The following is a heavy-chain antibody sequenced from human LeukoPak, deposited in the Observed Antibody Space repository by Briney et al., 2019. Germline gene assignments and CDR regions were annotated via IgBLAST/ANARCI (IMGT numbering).Heavy chain of an antibody. V-gene: IGHV1-18*01. Sequence: ASVKVSCKASGYTFTSYGISWVRQAPGQGLEWMGWISAYNGNTNYAQKLQGRVTMTTDTSTSTAYTELRSLRSDDTAVYYCARATSSSSTPSDYWGQGTLVTVSS. CDR2: ISAYNGNT. CDR3: ARATSSSSTPSDY. CDR1: GYTFTSYG. J-gene: IGHJ4*02. D-gene: IGHD6-6*01.